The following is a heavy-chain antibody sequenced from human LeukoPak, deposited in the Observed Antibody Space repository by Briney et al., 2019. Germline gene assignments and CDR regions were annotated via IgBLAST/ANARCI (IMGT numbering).Heavy chain of an antibody. D-gene: IGHD2-8*02. V-gene: IGHV4-59*08. CDR3: AGHHPRNTVDF. CDR1: GASISSYY. Sequence: SETLSLTCTVSGASISSYYWSWIRQPPGKGLEWIGYIYYSGITNYNPSLKSRVTISLDTSKNQFSLKLKSVTAADTAVYYCAGHHPRNTVDFWGQGTLVTVSS. CDR2: IYYSGIT. J-gene: IGHJ4*02.